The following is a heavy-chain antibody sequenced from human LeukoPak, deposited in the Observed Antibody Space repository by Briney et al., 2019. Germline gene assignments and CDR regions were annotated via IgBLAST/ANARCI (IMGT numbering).Heavy chain of an antibody. Sequence: PGGSLRLSCAASGFTFSSYSMNWVRRAPGKGLEWVSSISRSSSYIYYADSVKGRFTISRDNAKNSLYLQMNSLRAEDTAVYYCARSGGYCSSTSCPLYYFDYWGQGTLVTVSS. V-gene: IGHV3-21*01. CDR3: ARSGGYCSSTSCPLYYFDY. J-gene: IGHJ4*02. D-gene: IGHD2-2*01. CDR2: ISRSSSYI. CDR1: GFTFSSYS.